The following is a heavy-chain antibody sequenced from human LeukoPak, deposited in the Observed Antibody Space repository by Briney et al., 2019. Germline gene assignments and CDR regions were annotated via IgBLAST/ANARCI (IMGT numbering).Heavy chain of an antibody. CDR2: IYYSGGT. J-gene: IGHJ5*02. CDR1: GGSISSYY. V-gene: IGHV4-59*01. D-gene: IGHD3-16*01. Sequence: PSETLSLTCTVSGGSISSYYWSWIRQPPGKGLEWIGYIYYSGGTNYNPSLKSRVTISVDTSKNQFSLKLSSVTAADTAVYYCARDSYNWFDPWGQGTLVTVSS. CDR3: ARDSYNWFDP.